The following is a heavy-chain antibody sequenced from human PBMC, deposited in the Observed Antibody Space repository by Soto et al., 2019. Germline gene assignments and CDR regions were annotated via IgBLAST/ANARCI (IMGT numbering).Heavy chain of an antibody. CDR1: GGFISSGNKF. CDR2: IYSSGST. V-gene: IGHV4-30-4*01. D-gene: IGHD3-16*01. CDR3: AIVPSPFHYYYAMDV. J-gene: IGHJ6*02. Sequence: PSQTLSLTWTGSGGFISSGNKFWSWIRQPPGKGLGWIGDIYSSGSTYYNPSPKSRLSISLPPPDNQFSLKFASVTDADSAVYYCAIVPSPFHYYYAMDVWGHGTTVTVFS.